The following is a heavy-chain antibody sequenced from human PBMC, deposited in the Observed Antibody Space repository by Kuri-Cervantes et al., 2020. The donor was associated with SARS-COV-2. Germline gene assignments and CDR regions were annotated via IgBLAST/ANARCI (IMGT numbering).Heavy chain of an antibody. CDR1: GFTFSSYA. Sequence: GGSLRLSCAASGFTFSSYAMSWVRQAPGKGLEWVSAISGSGGSTYYADSVKGRFTISRDNSKNTLYLQMNSLRAEDTAVYYCAKDREDIVVVPVAHSPDAFDIWGQGTMVTVSS. J-gene: IGHJ3*02. D-gene: IGHD2-2*01. CDR2: ISGSGGST. V-gene: IGHV3-23*01. CDR3: AKDREDIVVVPVAHSPDAFDI.